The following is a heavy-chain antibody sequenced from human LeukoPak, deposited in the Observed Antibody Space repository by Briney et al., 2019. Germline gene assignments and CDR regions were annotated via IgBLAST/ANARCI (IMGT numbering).Heavy chain of an antibody. J-gene: IGHJ4*02. D-gene: IGHD2-15*01. Sequence: GESLKISCKGSGYSFTSYWIGWVRQMSGKGLEWMGIIYPGDSDTRYSPSDQGQVTISVDKSISTAYLQWSSLKASDTAMYYCARPYCSGGSCYLYYFDYWGQRTLVTVSS. V-gene: IGHV5-51*01. CDR1: GYSFTSYW. CDR2: IYPGDSDT. CDR3: ARPYCSGGSCYLYYFDY.